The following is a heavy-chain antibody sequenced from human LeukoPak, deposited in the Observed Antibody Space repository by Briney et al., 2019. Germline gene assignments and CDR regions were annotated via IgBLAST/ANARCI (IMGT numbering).Heavy chain of an antibody. V-gene: IGHV4-59*08. CDR2: IYYSGST. CDR3: ARHPYSSSWSIYFDY. J-gene: IGHJ4*02. Sequence: SETLSLTCTVSGGSISSYYWSWIRQPPGKGLEWMGYIYYSGSTNYNPSLKSRVTISVDTSKNQFSLKLSSVTAADTAVYYCARHPYSSSWSIYFDYWGQGTLVTVSS. CDR1: GGSISSYY. D-gene: IGHD6-13*01.